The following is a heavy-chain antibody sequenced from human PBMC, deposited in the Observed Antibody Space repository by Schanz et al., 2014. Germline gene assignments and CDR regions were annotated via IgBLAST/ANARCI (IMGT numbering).Heavy chain of an antibody. Sequence: QVQLVQSGAEVKKPGASVKVSCKVSGSIFSKLLMHWVRQGPAKGLEWMGWMNSKTGNTGYAQRFQGRVTMTRDTSTSTVYMELSSLRSEDTAVYYCARDGEAAAGCDYWGQGTLVTVSS. CDR2: MNSKTGNT. D-gene: IGHD6-13*01. CDR1: GSIFSKLL. V-gene: IGHV1-8*01. J-gene: IGHJ4*02. CDR3: ARDGEAAAGCDY.